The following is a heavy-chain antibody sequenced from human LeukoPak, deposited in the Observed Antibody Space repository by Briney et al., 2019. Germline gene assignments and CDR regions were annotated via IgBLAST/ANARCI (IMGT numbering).Heavy chain of an antibody. CDR3: ASGYYDSSGYYYYYYMDV. D-gene: IGHD3-22*01. J-gene: IGHJ6*03. Sequence: GSLRLSCAASGFTFSSYWMHWVRQAPGKGLVWVSRINSDGSSTSYADSVKGRFTISRDNAKNTLYLQMNSLRAEDTAVYYCASGYYDSSGYYYYYYMDVWGKGTTVTVSS. CDR2: INSDGSST. V-gene: IGHV3-74*01. CDR1: GFTFSSYW.